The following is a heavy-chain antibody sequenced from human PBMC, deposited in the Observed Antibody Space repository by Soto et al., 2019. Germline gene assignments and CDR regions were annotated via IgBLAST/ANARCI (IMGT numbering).Heavy chain of an antibody. CDR2: IYGDDDK. J-gene: IGHJ2*01. Sequence: QITLKESGPTLVNPTQTLTLTCSFSGFSLSTPGAAVAWIRQPPGQALEWLALIYGDDDKRYSPSLKSRLNLTKDTSKDQVVLTMTDVDPEDTSTYFGVHRFPFYINFWGRGALVTVSS. CDR1: GFSLSTPGAA. CDR3: VHRFPFYINF. V-gene: IGHV2-5*02.